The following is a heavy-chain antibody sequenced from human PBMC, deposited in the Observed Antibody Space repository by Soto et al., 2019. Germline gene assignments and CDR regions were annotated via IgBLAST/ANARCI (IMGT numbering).Heavy chain of an antibody. CDR2: ISYDGSNK. CDR1: GFTFSSYG. J-gene: IGHJ4*02. Sequence: PGGSLTLSCASSGFTFSSYGMHWVRQAPGQGLEWVAVISYDGSNKYYADSVKGRFTISRDNPRNTLYLQMNSLRAVDTAVYYGAKDRRRGPGYYFDYWGQGTLVTVSS. V-gene: IGHV3-30*18. CDR3: AKDRRRGPGYYFDY.